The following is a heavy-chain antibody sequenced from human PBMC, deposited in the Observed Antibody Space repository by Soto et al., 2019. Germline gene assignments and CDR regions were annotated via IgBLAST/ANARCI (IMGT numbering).Heavy chain of an antibody. CDR2: IYYSGST. CDR1: GGSISSSSCD. Sequence: NPSETLSLTCTVSGGSISSSSCDWGWIRQPPGKGRGWIGYIYYSGSTYYNPSLKSRVTISVDTSKNQFSLKLSSVTAADTAVYYCARQRQAGVGVWFDPWGQGTLVTVSS. V-gene: IGHV4-39*01. CDR3: ARQRQAGVGVWFDP. J-gene: IGHJ5*02. D-gene: IGHD6-19*01.